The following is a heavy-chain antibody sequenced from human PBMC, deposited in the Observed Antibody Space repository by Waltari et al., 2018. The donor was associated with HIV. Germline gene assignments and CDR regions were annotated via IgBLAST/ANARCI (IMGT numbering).Heavy chain of an antibody. CDR2: INPAVRKA. CDR1: GYSFSDHN. CDR3: ARDSDEVTTNDH. Sequence: QVQLLQSGAGGKKSGVSVKISCKKSGYSFSDHNIHWVRRAPGPGLEWVGIINPAVRKAFYVEKFQDRVTISSDTSTTTVYMEVNRLRSDDSAVYYCARDSDEVTTNDHWGQGTLVTVSS. D-gene: IGHD1-1*01. J-gene: IGHJ4*02. V-gene: IGHV1-46*03.